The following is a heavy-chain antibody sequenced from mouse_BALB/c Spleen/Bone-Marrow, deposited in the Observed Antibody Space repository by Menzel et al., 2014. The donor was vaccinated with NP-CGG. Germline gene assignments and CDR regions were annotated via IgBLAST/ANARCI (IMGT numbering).Heavy chain of an antibody. J-gene: IGHJ2*01. D-gene: IGHD2-1*01. CDR3: ARVYYGNLDH. CDR2: VSPGDGYT. V-gene: IGHV1-80*01. Sequence: VKLMESGAELVRPGSSVKISCKASGYAFSTYWMYWVKQRPGQGLEWIGQVSPGDGYTNYNGKFRGKATLTADKSSGTAYIQLSSPTSEDSAVYFCARVYYGNLDHWGQGTTLTVSS. CDR1: GYAFSTYW.